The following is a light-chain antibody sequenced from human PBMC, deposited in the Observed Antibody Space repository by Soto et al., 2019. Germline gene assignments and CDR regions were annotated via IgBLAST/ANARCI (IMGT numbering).Light chain of an antibody. CDR2: DAS. V-gene: IGKV1-33*01. CDR1: QDISIY. CDR3: QQYNVVPPT. J-gene: IGKJ2*01. Sequence: DIQMTQSPSSLSASVGDRVTITCRASQDISIYLNWFQQKPGKAPKLLIYDASNLEKGVPSRFTGSGSGTDFTITINSLQPDEIATYYCQQYNVVPPTFGQGTRLEI.